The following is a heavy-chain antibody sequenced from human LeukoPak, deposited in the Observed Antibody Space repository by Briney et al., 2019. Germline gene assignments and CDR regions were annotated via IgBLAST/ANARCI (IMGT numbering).Heavy chain of an antibody. Sequence: EGSLRLSCAASGFTFSSYGMHWVRQAPGKGLEWAAVIWYDGSNKYYADSVKGRFTISRDNSKNTLYLQMNSLRAEDTAVYYCARGDYYDFWSGYQNAFDYWGQGTLVTVSS. CDR1: GFTFSSYG. J-gene: IGHJ4*02. CDR2: IWYDGSNK. V-gene: IGHV3-33*01. D-gene: IGHD3-3*01. CDR3: ARGDYYDFWSGYQNAFDY.